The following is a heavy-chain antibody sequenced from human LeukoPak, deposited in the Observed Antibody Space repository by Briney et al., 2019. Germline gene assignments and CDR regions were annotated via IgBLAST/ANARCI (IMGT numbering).Heavy chain of an antibody. CDR2: IYHSGST. J-gene: IGHJ3*02. CDR3: ARIEWELLIVAFDI. Sequence: SENLSLTCTVSGYSISSGYYWGWIRQPPGEGLEWIGSIYHSGSTYYNPSLKSRVTTAVDRSKNQFSLELSAVTDADAAVYYCARIEWELLIVAFDIWVQGTMVTVSS. D-gene: IGHD1-26*01. CDR1: GYSISSGYY. V-gene: IGHV4-38-2*02.